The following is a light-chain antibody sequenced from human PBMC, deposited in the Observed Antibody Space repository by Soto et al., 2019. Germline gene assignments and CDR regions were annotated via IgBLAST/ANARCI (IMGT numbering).Light chain of an antibody. CDR3: CSYAGSSTPYV. CDR2: DVN. J-gene: IGLJ1*01. Sequence: QSVLAQPASVSGSPGQSITISCTGTSSDIGTYDYVSWYQQHPGKAPKLMIYDVNERPSGVPNRFSGSKSGNTASLTISGLQADDEADYYCCSYAGSSTPYVFGTGTKVTVL. CDR1: SSDIGTYDY. V-gene: IGLV2-14*03.